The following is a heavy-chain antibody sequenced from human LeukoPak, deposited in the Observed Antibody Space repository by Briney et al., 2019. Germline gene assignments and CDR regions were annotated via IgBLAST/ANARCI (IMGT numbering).Heavy chain of an antibody. V-gene: IGHV4-39*01. J-gene: IGHJ3*02. CDR2: IYYSGST. CDR3: ASPRGYADAFDI. Sequence: SETLSLTCTVSGGSISSSSYYWGWIRQPPGKGLEWIGSIYYSGSTYYNPSLKSRVTISVDTSKNQFSLKLSSVTAADTAVYYCASPRGYADAFDIWGQGTMVTVSS. D-gene: IGHD5-18*01. CDR1: GGSISSSSYY.